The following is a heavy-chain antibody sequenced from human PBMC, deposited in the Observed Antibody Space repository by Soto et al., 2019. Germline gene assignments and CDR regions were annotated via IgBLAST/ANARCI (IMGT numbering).Heavy chain of an antibody. CDR1: RDRVKSSG. CDR3: AREGALPYYYGSGSYYNEDPRPLPRSYGMDV. J-gene: IGHJ6*02. V-gene: IGHV1-18*01. Sequence: GAPVEVGCEACRDRVKSSGVSVVRQEPGQGREWMGWISAYNGNTNYAQKLQGRVTMTTDTSTSTAYMELRSLRSDDTAVYYCAREGALPYYYGSGSYYNEDPRPLPRSYGMDVSGQVTTVTDPS. D-gene: IGHD3-10*01. CDR2: ISAYNGNT.